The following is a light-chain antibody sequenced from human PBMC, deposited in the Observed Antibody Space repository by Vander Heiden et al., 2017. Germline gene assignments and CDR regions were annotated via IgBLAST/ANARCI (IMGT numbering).Light chain of an antibody. CDR2: EVS. J-gene: IGLJ2*01. V-gene: IGLV2-14*01. CDR3: SSYTSSSTRV. CDR1: SSDVGGYNY. Sequence: QSALTQPASVSGSPGRSITISCTGTSSDVGGYNYLSWYQQPPGKAPKLMIYEVSNRPSGVSNRFSGSKSGNTASLTISGLQAEDEADYYCSSYTSSSTRVFGGGTKLTVL.